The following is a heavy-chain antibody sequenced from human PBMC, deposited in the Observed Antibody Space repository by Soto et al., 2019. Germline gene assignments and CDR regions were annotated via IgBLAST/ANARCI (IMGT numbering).Heavy chain of an antibody. Sequence: ASVKVSCKASGCTFSSYTISCVRQAPGQGLEWMGRIIPILGIANYAQKFQGRVTITADKSTSTAYMELSSLRSEDTAVYYCARVPLWFGDIPYDYWGQGTLVTVSS. CDR1: GCTFSSYT. CDR3: ARVPLWFGDIPYDY. CDR2: IIPILGIA. J-gene: IGHJ4*02. D-gene: IGHD3-10*01. V-gene: IGHV1-69*02.